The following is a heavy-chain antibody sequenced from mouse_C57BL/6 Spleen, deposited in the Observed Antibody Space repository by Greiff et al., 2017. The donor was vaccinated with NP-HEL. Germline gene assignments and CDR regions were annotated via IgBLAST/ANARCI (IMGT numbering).Heavy chain of an antibody. D-gene: IGHD2-1*01. Sequence: VQLQQSGTVLARPGASVKMSFKTSGYTFPSYWMHGVKQRPGQGLGWVGAIYPGNCDTSFNQKFKGKAKLTAVTSASTANKERSRLTNEDSAVYYCTREENYGSYVGVWGQGTTLTVSS. CDR2: IYPGNCDT. V-gene: IGHV1-5*01. CDR3: TREENYGSYVGV. CDR1: GYTFPSYW. J-gene: IGHJ2*01.